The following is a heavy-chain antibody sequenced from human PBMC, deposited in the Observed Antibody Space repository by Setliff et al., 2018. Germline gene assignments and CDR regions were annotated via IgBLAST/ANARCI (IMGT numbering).Heavy chain of an antibody. CDR3: ARGRNVAARLLDS. CDR1: GGSFSDYN. V-gene: IGHV4-34*01. J-gene: IGHJ4*02. CDR2: INHSGST. Sequence: SETLSLTCAAHGGSFSDYNWTWIRQPPGKGLEWIGEINHSGSTEYSPSLESRVTMSVDPSKNQFSLKVTSVTAADTAVYYCARGRNVAARLLDSWGRGTLVTVSS. D-gene: IGHD6-6*01.